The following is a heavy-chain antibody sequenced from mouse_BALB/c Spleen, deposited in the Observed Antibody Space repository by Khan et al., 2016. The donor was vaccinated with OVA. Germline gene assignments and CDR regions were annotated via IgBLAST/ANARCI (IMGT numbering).Heavy chain of an antibody. D-gene: IGHD2-4*01. CDR3: ARNYDYDEGLSY. CDR1: GFSLTSNG. CDR2: IWSGGST. J-gene: IGHJ3*01. Sequence: QLVQSAPGLVQPSQSLSITCTVSGFSLTSNGVHWVRQSPGKGLEWLGVIWSGGSTDYNAAFISRLSISKDNSKSKVFFELNNLRANDTAIYFCARNYDYDEGLSYWGQGTLVT. V-gene: IGHV2-2*02.